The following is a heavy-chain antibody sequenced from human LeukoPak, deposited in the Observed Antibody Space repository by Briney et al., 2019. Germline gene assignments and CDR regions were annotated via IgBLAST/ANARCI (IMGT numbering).Heavy chain of an antibody. D-gene: IGHD3-16*01. V-gene: IGHV1-18*01. J-gene: IGHJ6*03. CDR3: ARDHGYVSLLGYYYYMDV. CDR1: GYTFTSYG. Sequence: ASVKASCKASGYTFTSYGISWVRQAPGQGLEWMGWISAYNGNTNYAQKLQGRVTMTTDTSTSTAYMELRSLRSDDTAVYYCARDHGYVSLLGYYYYMDVWGKGTTVTVSS. CDR2: ISAYNGNT.